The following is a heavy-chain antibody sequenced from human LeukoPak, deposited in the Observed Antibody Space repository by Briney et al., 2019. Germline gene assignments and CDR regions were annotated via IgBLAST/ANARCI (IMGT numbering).Heavy chain of an antibody. CDR1: GGSISGGGYY. CDR3: ARDYYYYYGLDV. Sequence: KPSETLSLTCTVSGGSISGGGYYWGWIRQPAGKGLEWIGRIYTTGSTNYNPSLKSRVTISVDTSKNQFSLRLGSVTAADSAVYYCARDYYYYYGLDVWGQGTTVTVTS. J-gene: IGHJ6*02. V-gene: IGHV4-61*02. CDR2: IYTTGST.